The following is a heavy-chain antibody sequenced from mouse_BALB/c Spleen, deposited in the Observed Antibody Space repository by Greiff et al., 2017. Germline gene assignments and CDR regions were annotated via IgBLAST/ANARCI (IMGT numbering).Heavy chain of an antibody. CDR2: IWGDGST. CDR3: ARDNYESSYVSYWYIDV. D-gene: IGHD1-1*01. CDR1: GFSLTGYG. V-gene: IGHV2-6-7*01. Sequence: VKLMESGPGLVAPSQSLSITCTVSGFSLTGYGVNWVRQPPGKGLEWLGMIWGDGSTDYNSALKSRLSISKDNYKSQVFLKMNSLQTDDTARYYCARDNYESSYVSYWYIDVWGAGTTVTVSS. J-gene: IGHJ1*01.